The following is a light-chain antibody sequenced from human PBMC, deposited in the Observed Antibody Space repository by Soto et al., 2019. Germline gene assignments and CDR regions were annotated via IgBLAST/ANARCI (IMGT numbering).Light chain of an antibody. CDR2: DVS. V-gene: IGKV3D-15*01. Sequence: TQSPATLSVSPGARTTLSCRASQSVSRNLAWYQQKPGQAPRLLIFDVSNRATGTPARFSGSGSGTEFTLTINSLQSEDFAVYYCQQYNNWPRTFGQGTKVDIK. J-gene: IGKJ1*01. CDR1: QSVSRN. CDR3: QQYNNWPRT.